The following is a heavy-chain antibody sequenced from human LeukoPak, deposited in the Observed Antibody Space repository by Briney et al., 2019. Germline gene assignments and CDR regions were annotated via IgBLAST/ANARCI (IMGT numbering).Heavy chain of an antibody. V-gene: IGHV1-3*01. D-gene: IGHD3-3*01. Sequence: ASVKVSCKASGYTFTSYAMHWVRQAPGQRLEWMGWINAGNGNTKYLQKFQGRVTITRDTSASTAYMELSSLRSEDTAVYYCARQDYDFWSGYYHWFDPWGQGTLVTVSS. CDR2: INAGNGNT. CDR1: GYTFTSYA. CDR3: ARQDYDFWSGYYHWFDP. J-gene: IGHJ5*02.